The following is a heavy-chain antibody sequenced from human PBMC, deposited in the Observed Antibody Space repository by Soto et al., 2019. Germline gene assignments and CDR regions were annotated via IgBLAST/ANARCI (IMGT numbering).Heavy chain of an antibody. Sequence: SETLSLTCTVSGGSISSGGYYWSWIRQHPGKGLEWIGYIYYSGSTYYNPSLKSRVTISVDTSKNQFSLKLSSVTAADTAVYYCARERQGRRTYYYYMDVWGKGTTVTVSS. J-gene: IGHJ6*03. CDR2: IYYSGST. V-gene: IGHV4-31*03. CDR3: ARERQGRRTYYYYMDV. CDR1: GGSISSGGYY.